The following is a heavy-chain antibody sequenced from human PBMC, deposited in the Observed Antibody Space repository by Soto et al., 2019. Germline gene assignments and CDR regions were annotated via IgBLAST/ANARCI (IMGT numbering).Heavy chain of an antibody. J-gene: IGHJ4*02. CDR1: GVSISNSSYY. CDR2: IYYSGIT. Sequence: LSLTCTVSGVSISNSSYYWGWIRRPPGKGLEWIGTIYYSGITYYNPSLKSRVTISVDTSKNQFPLKLTSVTAADTAVYYCARHGSNWGQGTLVTVSS. CDR3: ARHGSN. V-gene: IGHV4-39*01.